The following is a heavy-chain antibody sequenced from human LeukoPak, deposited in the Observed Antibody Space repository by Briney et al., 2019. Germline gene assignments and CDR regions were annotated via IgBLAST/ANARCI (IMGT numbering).Heavy chain of an antibody. V-gene: IGHV4-39*01. Sequence: PSETLSLTCTVSGGSISSSNYYWGWIRQSPGKGLEWIGTIYYSGSTYYNPSLKSRVTISLDTSKNQFSLKLSSVTAADTAVYYCARARYANAWYAFDIWGHGTMVTVSS. D-gene: IGHD2-2*01. CDR3: ARARYANAWYAFDI. CDR1: GGSISSSNYY. CDR2: IYYSGST. J-gene: IGHJ3*02.